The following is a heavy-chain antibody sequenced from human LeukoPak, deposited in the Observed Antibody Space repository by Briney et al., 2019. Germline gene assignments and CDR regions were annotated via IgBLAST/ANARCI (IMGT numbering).Heavy chain of an antibody. CDR1: GFTFSSYG. CDR2: IWYDGSNK. Sequence: GGSLGLSCAASGFTFSSYGMHWVRQAPGKGLEWVAVIWYDGSNKYYADSVKGRFTISRDNAKKSLFLQMDSLGAEDTAVYYCARDFRWTGGYFDYWGQGILVTVSS. V-gene: IGHV3-33*01. J-gene: IGHJ4*02. CDR3: ARDFRWTGGYFDY. D-gene: IGHD1-14*01.